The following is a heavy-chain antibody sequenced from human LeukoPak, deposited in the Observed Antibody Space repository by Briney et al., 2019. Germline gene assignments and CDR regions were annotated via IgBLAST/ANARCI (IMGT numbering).Heavy chain of an antibody. V-gene: IGHV3-23*01. J-gene: IGHJ3*02. CDR2: ISGSGGST. Sequence: PGGSLRLSCAVSGFTFSSYAMSWVRQAPGKGLEWVSAISGSGGSTYYADSVKGRFTISRDNSKNTLYLQMNSLRAEDTAVYYCAKSSDAMATGGDDAFDIWGQGTMVTVSS. D-gene: IGHD5-24*01. CDR1: GFTFSSYA. CDR3: AKSSDAMATGGDDAFDI.